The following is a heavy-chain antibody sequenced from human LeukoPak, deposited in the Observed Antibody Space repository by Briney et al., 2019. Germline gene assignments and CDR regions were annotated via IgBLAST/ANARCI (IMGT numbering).Heavy chain of an antibody. CDR2: INWDGVNT. J-gene: IGHJ3*02. D-gene: IGHD4-17*01. CDR1: GFTFDDYA. Sequence: PGGSLRLSCAASGFTFDDYAMHWVRQAPGKGLEWVSLINWDGVNTYYADSVKGRFTISRDNSKNSLYLQMNSLRADDTALYYCAKGIGRAVTDGFDMWGRGTMVTVSS. V-gene: IGHV3-43D*03. CDR3: AKGIGRAVTDGFDM.